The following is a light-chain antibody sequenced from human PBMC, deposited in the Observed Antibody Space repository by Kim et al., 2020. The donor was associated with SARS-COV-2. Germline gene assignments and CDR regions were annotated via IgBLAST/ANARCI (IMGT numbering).Light chain of an antibody. Sequence: LSLSPGERATLSCRASQSVSSFLAWYQQKPGQAPRLLIYGASNRATGIPARFSGSGSGTDFSLTISNLEPEDFAVYYCQQRSSGVSFGGGTKVEI. CDR2: GAS. CDR1: QSVSSF. J-gene: IGKJ4*01. CDR3: QQRSSGVS. V-gene: IGKV3-11*01.